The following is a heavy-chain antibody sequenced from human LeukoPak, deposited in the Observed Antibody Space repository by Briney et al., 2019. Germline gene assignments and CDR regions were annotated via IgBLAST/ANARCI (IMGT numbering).Heavy chain of an antibody. CDR2: IYSSGST. D-gene: IGHD3-10*01. CDR1: GGSISSYY. Sequence: SETLSLTCTVSGGSISSYYWSWIRQPAGKGLQWIGRIYSSGSTNYNPSLKSRVTISVDTSKNQFSLKLSSVTAADTAVYYCATDYGSGSYYPRGDAFDIWGQGTMVTVSS. CDR3: ATDYGSGSYYPRGDAFDI. J-gene: IGHJ3*02. V-gene: IGHV4-4*07.